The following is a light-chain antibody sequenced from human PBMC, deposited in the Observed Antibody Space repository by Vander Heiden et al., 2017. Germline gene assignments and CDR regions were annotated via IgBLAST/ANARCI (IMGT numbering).Light chain of an antibody. CDR3: QQYSSSPVS. CDR1: EIISSW. CDR2: KAT. V-gene: IGKV1-5*03. J-gene: IGKJ4*01. Sequence: DIQSAQSPSSLSASVGDSVTSTCRASEIISSWLAWYQQKPGQAPKLLIYKATALESGAPSRVSGCGTETLHTLTIISLQPYDFAIYYRQQYSSSPVSFGGGTKVEIK.